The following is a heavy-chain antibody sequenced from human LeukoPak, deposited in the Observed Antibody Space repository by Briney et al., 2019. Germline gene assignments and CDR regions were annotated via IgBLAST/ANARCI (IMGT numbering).Heavy chain of an antibody. J-gene: IGHJ5*02. CDR3: ARDLGQYYETSDNWFDP. CDR1: GYSFTSSH. V-gene: IGHV1-46*01. Sequence: ASVKVSCKTSGYSFTSSHIHWVRQAPGQGLEWMGIISPSDASTSYAQRFQGRVTMTRDTSTSTVYMELRSLRSEDTAVYYCARDLGQYYETSDNWFDPWGQGTLVTVSS. CDR2: ISPSDAST. D-gene: IGHD3-22*01.